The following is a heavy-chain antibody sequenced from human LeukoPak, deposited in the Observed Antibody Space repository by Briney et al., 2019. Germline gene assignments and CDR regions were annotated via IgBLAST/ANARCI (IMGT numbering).Heavy chain of an antibody. Sequence: PGGSLRLSCAASGLTFSTYSMTWVRQRPGKELEWVSSIYGSGSEVFYADSVRGRFTISRDNSNNILYLQMNSLRAEDSALYFFVKDFARDSGGDLDYGGREPRVTVPS. J-gene: IGHJ4*02. CDR3: VKDFARDSGGDLDY. V-gene: IGHV3-23*05. CDR1: GLTFSTYS. CDR2: IYGSGSEV. D-gene: IGHD6-19*01.